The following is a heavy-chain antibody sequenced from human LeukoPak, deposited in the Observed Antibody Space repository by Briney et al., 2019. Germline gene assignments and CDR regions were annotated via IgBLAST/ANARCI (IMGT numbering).Heavy chain of an antibody. CDR3: AKDLFY. J-gene: IGHJ4*02. V-gene: IGHV3-21*04. Sequence: GGSLRLSCSASGFIFNTFGMNWVRQAPGKGLEWVSSITSTTTYTYYADSVKGRFTISRDNSKNTLYLQMNSLRAEDTAVYYCAKDLFYWGQGTLVTVSS. CDR1: GFIFNTFG. CDR2: ITSTTTYT.